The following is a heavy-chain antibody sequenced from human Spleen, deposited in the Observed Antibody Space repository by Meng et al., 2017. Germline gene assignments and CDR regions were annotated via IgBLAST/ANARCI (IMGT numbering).Heavy chain of an antibody. Sequence: HVTLVQVGPEWTKPGASVNLSREPSQYTCASYWIHGLRQAPGEGLEWMGRIDPNNDHTQYAQNFQGRVTMTSDTSISTVYMELNGLRSDDTAVYYCARDEDISAAGKLFGDYWGQGTLVTVSS. D-gene: IGHD6-13*01. CDR3: ARDEDISAAGKLFGDY. CDR1: QYTCASYW. V-gene: IGHV1-2*06. J-gene: IGHJ4*02. CDR2: IDPNNDHT.